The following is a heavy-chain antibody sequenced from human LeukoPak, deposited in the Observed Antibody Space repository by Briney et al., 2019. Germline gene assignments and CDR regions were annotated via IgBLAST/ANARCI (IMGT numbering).Heavy chain of an antibody. Sequence: ASVKVSCRASGYTFTKNGISWVRQAPGQGLEWMGWISTYKGNTNYAQKLRGRVTLTTDTSTSTAYMELRSLRSDDTAVYYCARDVSHGLDIWGQGTVVTVSS. J-gene: IGHJ3*02. CDR3: ARDVSHGLDI. CDR2: ISTYKGNT. D-gene: IGHD2-8*01. CDR1: GYTFTKNG. V-gene: IGHV1-18*01.